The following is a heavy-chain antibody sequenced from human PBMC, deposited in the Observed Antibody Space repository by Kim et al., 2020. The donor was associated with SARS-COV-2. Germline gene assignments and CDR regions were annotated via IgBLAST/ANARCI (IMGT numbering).Heavy chain of an antibody. CDR1: GGSFSGYY. Sequence: SETLSLTCAVYGGSFSGYYWSWIRQPPGKGLEWIGEINHSGSTNYNPSLKSRVTISVDTSKNQFSLKLSSVTAADTAVYYCARALSELWFGDGTDAFDI. CDR3: ARALSELWFGDGTDAFDI. D-gene: IGHD3-10*01. V-gene: IGHV4-34*01. J-gene: IGHJ3*02. CDR2: INHSGST.